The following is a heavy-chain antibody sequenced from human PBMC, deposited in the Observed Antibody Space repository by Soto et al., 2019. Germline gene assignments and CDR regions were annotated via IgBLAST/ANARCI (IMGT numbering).Heavy chain of an antibody. CDR1: GFTFSSYG. V-gene: IGHV3-33*01. Sequence: QVQLVESGGGVVQPGRSLSLSCAASGFTFSSYGMHWVRQAPGQGLEWVAVIWYDGSNKYYADSVKGRFSISRDNSTNTLYLQMNSLRAEDTAVYYCARDLSLVVPASYYYYYGMDVWGQGTTVTVSS. J-gene: IGHJ6*02. D-gene: IGHD2-2*01. CDR2: IWYDGSNK. CDR3: ARDLSLVVPASYYYYYGMDV.